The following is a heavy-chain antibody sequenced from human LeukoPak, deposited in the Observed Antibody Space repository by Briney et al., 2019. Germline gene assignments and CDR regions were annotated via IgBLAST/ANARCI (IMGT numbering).Heavy chain of an antibody. CDR3: ARHFELAVAGTGAFDY. Sequence: SETLSLTCTVSGGSISSYYWSWIRQPPGKGLEWIAYIYYSGSTNYNPSLESRVTISVDTSKNHFSLKLSSVTAADTAVYYCARHFELAVAGTGAFDYWGQGTLVTVS. CDR2: IYYSGST. D-gene: IGHD6-19*01. V-gene: IGHV4-59*08. CDR1: GGSISSYY. J-gene: IGHJ4*02.